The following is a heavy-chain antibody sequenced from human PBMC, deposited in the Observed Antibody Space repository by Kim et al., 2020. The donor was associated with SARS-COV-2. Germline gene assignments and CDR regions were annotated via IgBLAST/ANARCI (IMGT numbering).Heavy chain of an antibody. CDR2: INAGNGNT. CDR1: GYTFTSYA. CDR3: ARAPKNGSGSYKGVYYYGMDV. Sequence: ASVKVSCKASGYTFTSYAMHWVRQAPGQRLEWMGWINAGNGNTKYSQKFQGRVTITRDTSASTAYMELSSLRSEDTAVYYCARAPKNGSGSYKGVYYYGMDVWGQGTTVTVSS. J-gene: IGHJ6*02. V-gene: IGHV1-3*01. D-gene: IGHD3-10*01.